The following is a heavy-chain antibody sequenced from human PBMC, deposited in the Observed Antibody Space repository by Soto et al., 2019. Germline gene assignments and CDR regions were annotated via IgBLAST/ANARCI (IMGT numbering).Heavy chain of an antibody. CDR2: IWYDGSNK. J-gene: IGHJ1*01. CDR3: ARVEEFGFAQQLGVYFQH. Sequence: QVQLVESGGGVVQPGRSLRLSCAASGFTFSSYGMHWVRQAPGKGLEWVAVIWYDGSNKYYADSVKGRFTISRDNSKNTLYLQMNSLRAEDTAVYYCARVEEFGFAQQLGVYFQHWGQGTLVTVSS. D-gene: IGHD6-13*01. CDR1: GFTFSSYG. V-gene: IGHV3-33*01.